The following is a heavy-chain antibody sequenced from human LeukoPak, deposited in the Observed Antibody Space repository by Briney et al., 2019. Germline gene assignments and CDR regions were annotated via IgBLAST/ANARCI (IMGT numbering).Heavy chain of an antibody. J-gene: IGHJ6*03. CDR1: GGSISSYY. CDR3: ARRVPPHGAYYMDV. CDR2: IYYSGST. Sequence: SETLSLTCTVSGGSISSYYWSWIQQPPGKGLEWIGYIYYSGSTNYNPSLKSRVTISVDTSKNQFSLKLSSVTAADTAVYYCARRVPPHGAYYMDVWGKGTTVTISS. D-gene: IGHD3-10*01. V-gene: IGHV4-59*12.